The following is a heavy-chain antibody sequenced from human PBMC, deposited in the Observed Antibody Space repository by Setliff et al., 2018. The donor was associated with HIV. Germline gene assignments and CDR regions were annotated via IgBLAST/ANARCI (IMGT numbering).Heavy chain of an antibody. V-gene: IGHV4-31*03. CDR3: ARDRGPEGYFDY. CDR1: SGSISSGTYY. Sequence: SETLSLTCTVSSGSISSGTYYWSWIRQYPGKGLEWIGYIYYSGSTYYNPSLKSRVTISVDTSKNQISLKLSSVTAADTAVYYCARDRGPEGYFDYWGQGTLVTVSS. J-gene: IGHJ4*02. CDR2: IYYSGST. D-gene: IGHD3-10*01.